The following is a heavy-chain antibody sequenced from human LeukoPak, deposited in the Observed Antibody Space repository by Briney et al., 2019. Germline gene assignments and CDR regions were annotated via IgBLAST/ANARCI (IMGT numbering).Heavy chain of an antibody. CDR2: IYHSGST. J-gene: IGHJ4*02. Sequence: PSQTLSLTCAVSGGSISSGGYSWSWIRQPPGKGLEWIGYIYHSGSTYYNPSLKSRVTIPVDRSKNQFSLKLSSVTAADTAVYYCARAEVRGVPYYFDYWGQGTLVTVSS. D-gene: IGHD3-10*01. CDR3: ARAEVRGVPYYFDY. V-gene: IGHV4-30-2*01. CDR1: GGSISSGGYS.